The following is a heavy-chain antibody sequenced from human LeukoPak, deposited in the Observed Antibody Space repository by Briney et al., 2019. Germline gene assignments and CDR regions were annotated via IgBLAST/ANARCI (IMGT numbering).Heavy chain of an antibody. CDR1: GGSISSYY. CDR3: ARGDGDYTYLDY. D-gene: IGHD4-17*01. Sequence: SETLSLTCTVSGGSISSYYWSWIRQPPGKGLEWIGYIYYSGGTNYNPSLKSRVTISVDTSKNQFSLKLSSVTAADTAVYYCARGDGDYTYLDYWGQGTLVTVSS. V-gene: IGHV4-59*01. J-gene: IGHJ4*02. CDR2: IYYSGGT.